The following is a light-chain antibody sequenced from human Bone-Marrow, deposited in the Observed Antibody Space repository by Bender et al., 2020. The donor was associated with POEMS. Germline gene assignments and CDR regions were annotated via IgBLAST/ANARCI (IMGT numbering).Light chain of an antibody. CDR1: SSDIGGYDS. CDR3: CSYAGSNNYV. V-gene: IGLV2-8*01. J-gene: IGLJ1*01. Sequence: QSALTQPPSASGSPGQSVAISCTGTSSDIGGYDSVSWYQQHPGKAPKLIIYEDTQRPSGVSYRFSGFKSGNTASLTISGLQAEDEADYYCCSYAGSNNYVFGTGTKVTVL. CDR2: EDT.